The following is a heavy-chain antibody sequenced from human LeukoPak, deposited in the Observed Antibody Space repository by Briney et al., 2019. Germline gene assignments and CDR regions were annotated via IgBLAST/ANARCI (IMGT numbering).Heavy chain of an antibody. CDR1: GYSINNGFY. J-gene: IGHJ6*04. CDR3: ARAPWNGYGMDV. D-gene: IGHD1-1*01. V-gene: IGHV4-38-2*01. Sequence: SETLSLTCAVSGYSINNGFYWGWIRQPPGKGLEWIGSIYHSGSTNYNPSLKSRLTISVDTSKNQFSLKLSSMTAADTAVYYCARAPWNGYGMDVWGKGTTVTVSS. CDR2: IYHSGST.